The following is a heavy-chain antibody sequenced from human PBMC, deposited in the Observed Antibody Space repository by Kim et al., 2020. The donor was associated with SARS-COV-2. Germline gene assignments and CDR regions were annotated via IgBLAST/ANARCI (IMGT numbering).Heavy chain of an antibody. V-gene: IGHV3-9*01. J-gene: IGHJ4*02. D-gene: IGHD6-19*01. Sequence: SDSVKGRFTISRDNAKNSLYLQMTSLRPEDTALYYCAKVLNSGWAGYYFGSWGQGTLVTVSS. CDR3: AKVLNSGWAGYYFGS.